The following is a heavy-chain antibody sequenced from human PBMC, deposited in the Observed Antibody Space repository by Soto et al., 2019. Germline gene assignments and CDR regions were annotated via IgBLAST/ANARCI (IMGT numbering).Heavy chain of an antibody. CDR1: GYTLTELS. CDR2: FDPEDGET. Sequence: ASVKVSCKVSGYTLTELSMHWVRQAPGKGLEWMGGFDPEDGETIYAQKFQGRVTMTEDTSTDTAYMELSSLRSEDTAVYYCATDYYDSSGYSHYFDYWGQGTLVTVSS. V-gene: IGHV1-24*01. D-gene: IGHD3-22*01. J-gene: IGHJ4*02. CDR3: ATDYYDSSGYSHYFDY.